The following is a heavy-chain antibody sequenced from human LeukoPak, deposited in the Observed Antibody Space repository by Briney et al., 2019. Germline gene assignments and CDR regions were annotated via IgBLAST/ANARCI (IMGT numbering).Heavy chain of an antibody. D-gene: IGHD3-22*01. Sequence: PSETLSLTCAVSGGSISSSNWWSWVRQPPGKGLEWIGEIYHSGSTNYNPSLKSRVTISVDKSKNQFSLKLSSVTAADTAVYYCARSSYYDSSGYYDYWGQGTLVTVSS. CDR2: IYHSGST. CDR1: GGSISSSNW. J-gene: IGHJ4*02. V-gene: IGHV4-4*02. CDR3: ARSSYYDSSGYYDY.